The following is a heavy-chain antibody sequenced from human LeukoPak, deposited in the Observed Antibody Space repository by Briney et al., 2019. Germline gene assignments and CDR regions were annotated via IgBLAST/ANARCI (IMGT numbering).Heavy chain of an antibody. CDR3: ARGRNSSSSFDY. CDR1: GYTFTSNY. D-gene: IGHD6-6*01. V-gene: IGHV1-46*01. J-gene: IGHJ4*02. CDR2: IYPRDGST. Sequence: ASVKVSCKASGYTFTSNYIHWVRQAPGQGLEWMGMIYPRDGSTSYAQKFQGRVTVTRDTSTSTVYMELSSLRSEDTAVYYCARGRNSSSSFDYWGQGTLVTVSS.